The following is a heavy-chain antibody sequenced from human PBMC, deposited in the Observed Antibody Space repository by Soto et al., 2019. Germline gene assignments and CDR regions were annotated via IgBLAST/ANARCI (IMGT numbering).Heavy chain of an antibody. CDR2: ISYDGSNK. V-gene: IGHV3-30*18. CDR1: GFTFSSYG. J-gene: IGHJ4*02. CDR3: AKDSSSWYQYFDY. Sequence: QVQLVESGGGVVQPGRSLRLSCAASGFTFSSYGMHWVRQAPGKGLEWVAVISYDGSNKYYADSVKGRFTISRDNSKNTLYLQMNSLRAEDTAVYYCAKDSSSWYQYFDYWGQGTLVTVSS. D-gene: IGHD6-13*01.